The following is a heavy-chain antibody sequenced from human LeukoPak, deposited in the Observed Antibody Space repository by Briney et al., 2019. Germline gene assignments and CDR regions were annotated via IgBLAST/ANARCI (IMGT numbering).Heavy chain of an antibody. V-gene: IGHV3-33*01. D-gene: IGHD2-2*01. J-gene: IGHJ5*02. CDR3: ARVALPWQLLSWFDP. CDR1: GFTFSSYG. CDR2: IWYDGSNK. Sequence: GGSLRLSCAASGFTFSSYGMHWVRQAPGKGLEWVAVIWYDGSNKYYADSVKGRFTISRDNSKNTLYLQVNSLRAEDTAVYYCARVALPWQLLSWFDPWGQGTLVTVSS.